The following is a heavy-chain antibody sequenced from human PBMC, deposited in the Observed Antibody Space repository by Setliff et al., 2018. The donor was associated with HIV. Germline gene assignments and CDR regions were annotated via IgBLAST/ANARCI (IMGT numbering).Heavy chain of an antibody. J-gene: IGHJ6*02. CDR1: GDTFTTYF. Sequence: VASVKVSCKAPGDTFTTYFMHWVRQAPGQGLEWMGIINLSSGATTYAQRFQGRVTMTSDTSTSTVYMELSSLTSEDTAVYYCARDRSSGWSFYYGMDVWGQGTTVTVS. CDR2: INLSSGAT. D-gene: IGHD6-19*01. CDR3: ARDRSSGWSFYYGMDV. V-gene: IGHV1-46*01.